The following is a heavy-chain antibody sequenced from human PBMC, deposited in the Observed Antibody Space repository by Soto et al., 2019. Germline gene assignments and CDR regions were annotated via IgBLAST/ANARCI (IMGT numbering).Heavy chain of an antibody. CDR1: GFTFSSYS. CDR3: AREVPDSSSWYLFYDY. D-gene: IGHD6-13*01. Sequence: GGSLRLSCAASGFTFSSYSMNWVRQAPGKGLEWVSYISSSSSTIYYADSVKGRFTISRDNAKNSLYLQMNSLRDEDTAVYYCAREVPDSSSWYLFYDYWGQGTLVTVSS. CDR2: ISSSSSTI. V-gene: IGHV3-48*02. J-gene: IGHJ4*02.